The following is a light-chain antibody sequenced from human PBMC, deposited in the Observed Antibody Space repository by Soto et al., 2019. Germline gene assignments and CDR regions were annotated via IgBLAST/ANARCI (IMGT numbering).Light chain of an antibody. J-gene: IGLJ2*01. CDR1: SSDVGSYTL. V-gene: IGLV2-23*01. Sequence: QSALTQPASVSGSPGQSITISCTGTSSDVGSYTLVSWYQQHPGKAPKLMIYEGSKRPSGVSNRFSGSKSGNTASLTISGVQAENGADYYGCSYAGSRGHVVFGGGTKLTVL. CDR2: EGS. CDR3: CSYAGSRGHVV.